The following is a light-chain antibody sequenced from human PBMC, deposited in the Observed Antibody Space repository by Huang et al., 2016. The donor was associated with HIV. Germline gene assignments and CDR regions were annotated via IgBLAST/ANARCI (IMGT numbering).Light chain of an antibody. CDR3: QQYNNWPRT. Sequence: EIVMTQSPATLSVSPGDRATLSCRASQSVSSNLAWYQLKPGQAPRLLIYGASTRATGIPARFSGSGSGTEFSLTISSLQSEDFAVYYCQQYNNWPRTFGQGTKVEIK. J-gene: IGKJ1*01. CDR1: QSVSSN. CDR2: GAS. V-gene: IGKV3-15*01.